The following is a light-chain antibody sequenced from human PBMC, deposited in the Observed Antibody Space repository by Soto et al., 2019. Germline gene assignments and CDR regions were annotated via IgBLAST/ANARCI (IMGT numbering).Light chain of an antibody. CDR2: GVY. V-gene: IGLV2-11*01. J-gene: IGLJ2*01. CDR1: SSDVGGYNY. Sequence: QSALTQPRSVSGSPGQSVTISCSGTSSDVGGYNYVSWYQQHSGKGPKLIIYGVYKRPLGVPVRFSGSKSGNTASLTISGLQAEDEADYHCCSEAGSYTLIFGGGTKVTVL. CDR3: CSEAGSYTLI.